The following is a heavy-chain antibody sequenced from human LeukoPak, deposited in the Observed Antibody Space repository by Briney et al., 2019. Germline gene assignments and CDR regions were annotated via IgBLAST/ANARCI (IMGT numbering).Heavy chain of an antibody. V-gene: IGHV3-30*10. D-gene: IGHD3-22*01. CDR3: ARDLSSGYSTFDY. CDR2: ISHDGTYK. J-gene: IGHJ4*02. CDR1: GFTFSSHV. Sequence: GGSLRLACAASGFTFSSHVMHWVRQAPGKGLEWVTVISHDGTYKYYTESVKGRFTISRDNSKNTLYLQMNSLRAEDTAVYYCARDLSSGYSTFDYWGQGTLVTVSS.